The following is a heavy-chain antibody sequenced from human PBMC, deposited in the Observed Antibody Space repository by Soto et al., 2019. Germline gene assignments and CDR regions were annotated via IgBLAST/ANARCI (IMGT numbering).Heavy chain of an antibody. Sequence: PGGSLRLSCAASGFTFDDYAMHWVRQAPGKGLEWVSGISWNSGSIGYADSVKGRFTISRDNAKNSLYLQMNSLRAEDTALYYCAKAPASSREDVCDYWGQGTLVTVSS. J-gene: IGHJ4*02. CDR1: GFTFDDYA. D-gene: IGHD6-13*01. CDR3: AKAPASSREDVCDY. V-gene: IGHV3-9*01. CDR2: ISWNSGSI.